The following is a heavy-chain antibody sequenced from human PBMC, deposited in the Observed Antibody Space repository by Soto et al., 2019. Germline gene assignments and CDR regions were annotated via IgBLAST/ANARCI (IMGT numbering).Heavy chain of an antibody. CDR3: YVSGTQLYYFDH. CDR2: ISGRGGGT. V-gene: IGHV3-23*01. CDR1: GFSLSTYA. Sequence: PGRSLRFSGAASGFSLSTYAMTWTRQAPGRGLAGVSGISGRGGGTDYADSVKGRCTISRGNSRSTDYLLMNSLRPEDTAVYDCYVSGTQLYYFDHWGQGAQVTVS. J-gene: IGHJ4*02. D-gene: IGHD3-10*01.